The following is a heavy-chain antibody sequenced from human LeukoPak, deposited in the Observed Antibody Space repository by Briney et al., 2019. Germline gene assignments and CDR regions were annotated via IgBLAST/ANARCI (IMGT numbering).Heavy chain of an antibody. Sequence: SETLSLTCTVSGASVSGSPYYWGWIRQPPGKGLEWIGSIYSSGSTYYNTSLQSRVTISIETSKNQISLRLNSVTAADTAIYYCAKSGGYGLIDYWGQGTLVTVSS. CDR1: GASVSGSPYY. J-gene: IGHJ4*02. D-gene: IGHD1-26*01. CDR2: IYSSGST. CDR3: AKSGGYGLIDY. V-gene: IGHV4-39*01.